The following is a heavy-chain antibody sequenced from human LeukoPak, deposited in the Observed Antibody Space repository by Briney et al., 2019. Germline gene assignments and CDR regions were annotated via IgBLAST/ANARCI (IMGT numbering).Heavy chain of an antibody. J-gene: IGHJ4*02. D-gene: IGHD2-2*01. Sequence: ATVKVSCKSSGYTFTGYYMHWVRQAPGQGLEWMGWINPDTGGTNYAQVFQGRVTMTRDRSISTDDMELSGLTSDDTAVYYCARAYCSSTSCYQFDYWGQGTLVTVSS. CDR1: GYTFTGYY. CDR2: INPDTGGT. V-gene: IGHV1-2*02. CDR3: ARAYCSSTSCYQFDY.